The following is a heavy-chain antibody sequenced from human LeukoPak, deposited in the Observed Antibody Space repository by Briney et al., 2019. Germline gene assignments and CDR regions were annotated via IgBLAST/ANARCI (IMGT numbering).Heavy chain of an antibody. V-gene: IGHV3-48*03. Sequence: GGSLRLSCVASGFTFNNYEMNWVRQASGKGLEWISHISNTGDIIHYADSVEGRFTISRDNAKNSLYLQMNSLRAEDTAVYYCAKDATAAVGTVYMDVWGKGTTVTISS. CDR1: GFTFNNYE. CDR2: ISNTGDII. J-gene: IGHJ6*03. D-gene: IGHD6-13*01. CDR3: AKDATAAVGTVYMDV.